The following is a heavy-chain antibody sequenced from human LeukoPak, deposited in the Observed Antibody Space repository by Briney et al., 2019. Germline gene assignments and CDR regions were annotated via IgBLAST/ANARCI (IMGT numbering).Heavy chain of an antibody. J-gene: IGHJ4*02. Sequence: GGSLRLSCAASGFTFSSYGMHWVRQAPGKGLEWVAVIWYGGSNKYYADSVKGRFTISRDNSKNTLYLQMNSLRAEDTAVYYCAKDLSGSSSGLGYWGQGTLVTVSS. D-gene: IGHD6-6*01. CDR3: AKDLSGSSSGLGY. CDR2: IWYGGSNK. V-gene: IGHV3-30*02. CDR1: GFTFSSYG.